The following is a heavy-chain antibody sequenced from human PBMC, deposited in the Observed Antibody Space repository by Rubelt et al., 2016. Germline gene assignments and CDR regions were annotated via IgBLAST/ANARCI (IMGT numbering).Heavy chain of an antibody. CDR3: ARDFAQLRFLGVLSTPAVGYYGMDV. V-gene: IGHV3-33*01. J-gene: IGHJ6*02. CDR1: GFTFSSYG. CDR2: IWYDGSNK. D-gene: IGHD3-3*01. Sequence: GGVVQPGRSLRLSCAASGFTFSSYGMHWVRQAPGKGLEWVAVIWYDGSNKYYADSVKGRFTISRDNSKNTLYLQMNSLRAEDTAVYYCARDFAQLRFLGVLSTPAVGYYGMDVWGQGTTVTVSS.